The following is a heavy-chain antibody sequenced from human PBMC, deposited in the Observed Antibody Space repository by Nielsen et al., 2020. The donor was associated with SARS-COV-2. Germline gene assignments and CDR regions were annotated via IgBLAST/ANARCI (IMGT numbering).Heavy chain of an antibody. CDR2: ISSSGSTI. D-gene: IGHD6-13*01. CDR3: AREESWYGGGFDP. Sequence: SLTISCAASGSTFSSYEMNWDHQAPGKGLEWVSYISSSGSTIHYADSVKGRFTISRYNAKNSLYLQMNSLRAEDTAVYYGAREESWYGGGFDPWGQGTLVTVSS. CDR1: GSTFSSYE. V-gene: IGHV3-48*03. J-gene: IGHJ5*02.